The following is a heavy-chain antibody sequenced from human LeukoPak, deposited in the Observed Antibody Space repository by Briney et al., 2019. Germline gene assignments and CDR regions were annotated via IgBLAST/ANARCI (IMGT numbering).Heavy chain of an antibody. CDR3: ARWTTTYLDY. CDR1: GYPFIGYY. D-gene: IGHD3/OR15-3a*01. J-gene: IGHJ4*02. Sequence: GASVKVSCKACGYPFIGYYIHWVRPARGQGLEWMGIVNTSGDSTNYAQKFQGRVTMTRDTSTSTVYMELSSLRSEDTAVYYCARWTTTYLDYWGQGTLVTVSS. CDR2: VNTSGDST. V-gene: IGHV1-46*01.